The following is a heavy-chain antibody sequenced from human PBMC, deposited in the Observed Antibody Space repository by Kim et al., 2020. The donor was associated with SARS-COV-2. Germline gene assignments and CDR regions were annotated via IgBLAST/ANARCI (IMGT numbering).Heavy chain of an antibody. J-gene: IGHJ4*02. V-gene: IGHV1-3*01. CDR2: GNGNT. Sequence: GNGNTIHSQKFQGRVTFTTDTSASTAYMELSSLRSEDSAVYYCLGGYYFDYWGQGTLVTVSS. D-gene: IGHD2-15*01. CDR3: LGGYYFDY.